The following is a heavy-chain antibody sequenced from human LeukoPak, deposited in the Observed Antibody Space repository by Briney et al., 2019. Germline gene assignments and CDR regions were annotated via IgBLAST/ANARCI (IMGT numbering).Heavy chain of an antibody. CDR2: IYTSGST. Sequence: GSLRLSCAASGFTFSDYYMSWIRQPAGKGLEWIGRIYTSGSTDYNPSLKSRVTISKDTSKNEFSLKLSSVTAADTAVYYCARDSPPAYCSGGSCYFDYWGQGTLVTVSS. V-gene: IGHV4-4*07. CDR1: GFTFSDYY. J-gene: IGHJ4*02. D-gene: IGHD2-15*01. CDR3: ARDSPPAYCSGGSCYFDY.